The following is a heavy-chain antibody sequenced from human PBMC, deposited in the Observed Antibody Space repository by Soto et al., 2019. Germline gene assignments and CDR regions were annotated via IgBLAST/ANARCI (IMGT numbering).Heavy chain of an antibody. CDR1: GFTFSNSW. CDR2: INADGTST. Sequence: PGGSLRLSCAASGFTFSNSWMHWVRQVSGKGLEWVSRINADGTSTSYADSVKGRLTISRDNAKNTLYLHVNSLRAEDTAVYYCVKVLARGVGVPRFYFDSWGQGALVTVSS. V-gene: IGHV3-74*01. J-gene: IGHJ4*02. CDR3: VKVLARGVGVPRFYFDS. D-gene: IGHD2-2*01.